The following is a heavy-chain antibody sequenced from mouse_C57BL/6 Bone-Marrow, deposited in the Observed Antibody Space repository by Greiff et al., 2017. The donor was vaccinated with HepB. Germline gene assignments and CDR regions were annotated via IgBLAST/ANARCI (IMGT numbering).Heavy chain of an antibody. V-gene: IGHV6-3*01. Sequence: DVKLQESGGGLVQPGGSMKLSCVASGFTFSNYWMNWVRQSPEKGLEWVAQIRLKSDNYATHYAESVKGRFTISRDDSKSSVYLQMNNLRAEDTGIYYCTGAFYGNYVVDYWGQGTSVTVSS. CDR3: TGAFYGNYVVDY. J-gene: IGHJ4*01. D-gene: IGHD2-1*01. CDR2: IRLKSDNYAT. CDR1: GFTFSNYW.